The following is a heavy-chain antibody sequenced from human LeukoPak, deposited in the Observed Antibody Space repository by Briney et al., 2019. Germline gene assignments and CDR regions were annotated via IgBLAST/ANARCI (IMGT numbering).Heavy chain of an antibody. J-gene: IGHJ4*02. D-gene: IGHD6-19*01. CDR3: ARWNSGWEFDY. CDR2: IKQDGTET. V-gene: IGHV3-7*05. CDR1: EFTFSNYW. Sequence: PGGSLRLSCAASEFTFSNYWMTWLRQAPGKGPEWVAHIKQDGTETYYVDSVKGRFTISRDNAKNSLYLQMDSLRGEDTAVYYCARWNSGWEFDYWGQGTLVSVSS.